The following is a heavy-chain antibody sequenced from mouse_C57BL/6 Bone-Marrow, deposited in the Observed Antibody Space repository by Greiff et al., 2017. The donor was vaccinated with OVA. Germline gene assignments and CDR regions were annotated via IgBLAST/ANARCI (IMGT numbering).Heavy chain of an antibody. CDR2: IRNKPNGSTT. D-gene: IGHD1-1*01. Sequence: EVKLVESGGGLVQPGAYLSLSCAASVFTFTNYYMSWVRQPPGKALEWLAFIRNKPNGSTTEYSASVKGRFTISRDNSQSILYLQMNALRAEDSATYYCARYKGRVAVDYFDYWGQGTALTVSS. CDR3: ARYKGRVAVDYFDY. J-gene: IGHJ2*01. CDR1: VFTFTNYY. V-gene: IGHV7-3*01.